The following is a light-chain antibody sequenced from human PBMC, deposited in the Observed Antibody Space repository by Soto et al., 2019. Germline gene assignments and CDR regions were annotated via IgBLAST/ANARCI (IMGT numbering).Light chain of an antibody. CDR2: DAS. J-gene: IGKJ1*01. CDR3: QQYENYWT. CDR1: QRISSW. V-gene: IGKV1-5*01. Sequence: DIQMTQSPSTLSATAGDRVTITCRASQRISSWLAWYQHKPGKAPKLLIYDASNLDSGVPSRFSGSGSGTEFSLTISNLQPDDCPTYYCQQYENYWTVGQGTKVDIK.